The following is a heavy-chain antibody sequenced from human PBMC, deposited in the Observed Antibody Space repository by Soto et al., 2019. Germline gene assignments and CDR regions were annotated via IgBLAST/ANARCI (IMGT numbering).Heavy chain of an antibody. D-gene: IGHD3-3*01. CDR1: GYTFTSYA. CDR2: INPNSGGT. J-gene: IGHJ6*03. CDR3: ARDHYDFWSGSQHYYHYYIDV. Sequence: ASVKVSCKAAGYTFTSYAMHWVRQAPGQRLEWMGWINPNSGGTNYAQKFQGWVTMTRDTSISTAYMELSRLRSEDTAVYYCARDHYDFWSGSQHYYHYYIDVWGKGTTVTVSS. V-gene: IGHV1-2*04.